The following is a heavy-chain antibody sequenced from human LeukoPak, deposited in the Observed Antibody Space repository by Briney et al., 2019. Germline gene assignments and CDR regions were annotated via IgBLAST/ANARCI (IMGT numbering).Heavy chain of an antibody. CDR1: GFTFRSYW. CDR2: INQGGSVK. Sequence: GGSLRLSCAASGFTFRSYWMSGVRQAPGKGREGVANINQGGSVKYYVDSVKGRFTISRDDAKNSLYVQMNSLRGEDTAVYYCARVGYSGWNLEYWGQGTLVTVSS. J-gene: IGHJ4*02. V-gene: IGHV3-7*01. D-gene: IGHD5-12*01. CDR3: ARVGYSGWNLEY.